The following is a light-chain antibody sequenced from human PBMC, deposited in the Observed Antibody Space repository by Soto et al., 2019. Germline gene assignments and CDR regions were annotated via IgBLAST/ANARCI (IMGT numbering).Light chain of an antibody. V-gene: IGKV3-20*01. Sequence: VMTQSPATLSVSPGERATLSCRASQSVSSSYLAWYQQKPGQAPRLLIYGASNRATGIPDRFSGSGSGTDFTLTISRLEPEDFAVYYCQQHGSSPITFGQGTRLENK. J-gene: IGKJ5*01. CDR1: QSVSSSY. CDR2: GAS. CDR3: QQHGSSPIT.